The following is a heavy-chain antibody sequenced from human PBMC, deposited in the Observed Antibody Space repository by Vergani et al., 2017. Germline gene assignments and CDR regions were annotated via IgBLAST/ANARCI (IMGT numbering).Heavy chain of an antibody. V-gene: IGHV4-61*01. CDR3: ATDPKTYYYDSSGPDAFDI. D-gene: IGHD3-22*01. CDR2: IYYSGST. CDR1: GGSVSSGSYY. J-gene: IGHJ3*02. Sequence: QVQLQESGPGLVKPSETLSLTCTVSGGSVSSGSYYWSWIRQPPGKGLEWIGYIYYSGSTNYNPSLKSRVTISVDTSKNQFSLKLSSVTAADTAVYYCATDPKTYYYDSSGPDAFDIWGQGTMVTVSS.